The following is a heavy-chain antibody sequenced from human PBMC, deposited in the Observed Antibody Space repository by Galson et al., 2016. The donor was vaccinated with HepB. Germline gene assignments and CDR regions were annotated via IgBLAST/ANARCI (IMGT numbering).Heavy chain of an antibody. Sequence: PALVKPTQTLTLTCTFSGFSLSTTAVGVGWLRQPPGKALEWLALVYWDDDKSYSPSLKSRLTINKDTSKNQVVLTMTTMDPVDTATYYCAHLDVGIDAFDIWGQGTMVTVSS. D-gene: IGHD3/OR15-3a*01. CDR3: AHLDVGIDAFDI. CDR1: GFSLSTTAVG. J-gene: IGHJ3*02. CDR2: VYWDDDK. V-gene: IGHV2-5*02.